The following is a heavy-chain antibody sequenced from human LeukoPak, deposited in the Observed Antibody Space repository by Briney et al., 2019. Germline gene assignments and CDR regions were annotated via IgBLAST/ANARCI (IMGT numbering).Heavy chain of an antibody. CDR1: GGTFSSYA. V-gene: IGHV1-69*04. D-gene: IGHD6-6*01. CDR3: ARDVSIAARPSVTGFDY. Sequence: SVKVSCKAPGGTFSSYAISWVRQAPGQGLEWMGRIIPILGIANYAQKFQGRVTITADKSTSTAYMELSSLRSEDTAVYYCARDVSIAARPSVTGFDYWGQGTLVTVSS. J-gene: IGHJ4*02. CDR2: IIPILGIA.